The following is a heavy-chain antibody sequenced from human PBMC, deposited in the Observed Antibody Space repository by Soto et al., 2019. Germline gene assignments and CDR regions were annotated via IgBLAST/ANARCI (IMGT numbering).Heavy chain of an antibody. CDR2: TRNKANSYTT. D-gene: IGHD4-17*01. CDR3: ARDSGDLPYFDY. V-gene: IGHV3-72*01. J-gene: IGHJ4*02. CDR1: GFTFSDHY. Sequence: GGSLRLSCAASGFTFSDHYMDWVRQAPGKGLEWVGRTRNKANSYTTEYAASVKGRFTISRDDSKNSLYLQMNSLKTEDTAVYYCARDSGDLPYFDYWGQGTLVTVSS.